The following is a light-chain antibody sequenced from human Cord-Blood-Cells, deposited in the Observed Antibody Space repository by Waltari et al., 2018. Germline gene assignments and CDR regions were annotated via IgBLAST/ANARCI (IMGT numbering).Light chain of an antibody. J-gene: IGKJ2*03. CDR3: QQYNNWTLYS. CDR2: GAS. V-gene: IGKV3-15*01. Sequence: EIVMTQSPATLSVSPGERATLSCRASQSVSSNLAWYQQKPGQDPRLLIYGASTRSTGIPARFSGGGSGTEFTLTISSLQSEDVAVYYCQQYNNWTLYSFGQGTKLEIK. CDR1: QSVSSN.